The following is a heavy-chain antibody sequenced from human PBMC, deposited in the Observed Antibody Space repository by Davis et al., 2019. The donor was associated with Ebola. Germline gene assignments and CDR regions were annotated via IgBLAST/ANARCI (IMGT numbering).Heavy chain of an antibody. CDR3: ARGRYFDWLLLAPYYYYGMDV. CDR1: GGSFSGYY. D-gene: IGHD3-9*01. J-gene: IGHJ6*02. Sequence: SETLSLTCAVYGGSFSGYYWSWIRQPPGKGLEWIGEINHSGSTNYNPSLKSRVTISVDTSKNQFPLKLSSVTAADTAVYYCARGRYFDWLLLAPYYYYGMDVWGQGTTVTVSS. V-gene: IGHV4-34*01. CDR2: INHSGST.